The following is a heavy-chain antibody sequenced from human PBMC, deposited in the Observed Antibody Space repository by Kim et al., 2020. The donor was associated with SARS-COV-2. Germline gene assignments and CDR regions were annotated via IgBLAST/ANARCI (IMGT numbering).Heavy chain of an antibody. V-gene: IGHV3-48*04. Sequence: GGSLRLSCAASGFTFSSYAMNWVRQCPGKGLEWVAFINSGSSTKYYADSVKGRFTISRDNARNSLFLQMNSLRVDDTAMYYCARDLGDYVHNWFDPWGQGTLVTVSS. CDR2: INSGSSTK. CDR1: GFTFSSYA. CDR3: ARDLGDYVHNWFDP. D-gene: IGHD4-17*01. J-gene: IGHJ5*02.